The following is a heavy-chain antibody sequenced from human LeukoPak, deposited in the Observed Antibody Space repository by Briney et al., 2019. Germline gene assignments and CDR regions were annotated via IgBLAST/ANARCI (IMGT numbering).Heavy chain of an antibody. Sequence: PGGSLRLSCAASGFTFSSYEMNWVRQAPRKGLEWVSYISSSGSTIYYADSVKGRFTISRDNAKNSLYLQMNSLRAEDTAVYYCAIDSAGDAFDIWGQGTMVTVSS. J-gene: IGHJ3*02. CDR1: GFTFSSYE. CDR2: ISSSGSTI. CDR3: AIDSAGDAFDI. D-gene: IGHD2-15*01. V-gene: IGHV3-48*03.